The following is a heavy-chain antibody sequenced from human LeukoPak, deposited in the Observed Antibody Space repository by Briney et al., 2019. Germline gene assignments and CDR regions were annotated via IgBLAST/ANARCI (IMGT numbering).Heavy chain of an antibody. CDR1: GFAFTNYA. D-gene: IGHD6-13*01. J-gene: IGHJ4*02. CDR3: ARDFRATAAGYYFDY. Sequence: GGSLRLSCAASGFAFTNYAMSWIRQAPGKGLEWVSYISSSGSTIYYADSVKGRFTISRDNAKNSLYLQMNSLRAEDTAVYYCARDFRATAAGYYFDYWGQGTLVTVSS. CDR2: ISSSGSTI. V-gene: IGHV3-11*01.